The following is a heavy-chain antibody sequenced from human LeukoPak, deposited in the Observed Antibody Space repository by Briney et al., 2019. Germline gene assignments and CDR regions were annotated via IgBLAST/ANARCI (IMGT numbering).Heavy chain of an antibody. CDR3: TRPCYYDSSGYCSADY. Sequence: PGGSLRLSCAASGFTFSGSAMHWVRQASGKGLEWVGRIRSKANSYATAYAASVKGRFTISRDDSKNTAYLQMNSLKTEDTAVYYCTRPCYYDSSGYCSADYWGQGTLVTASS. CDR2: IRSKANSYAT. J-gene: IGHJ4*02. V-gene: IGHV3-73*01. D-gene: IGHD3-22*01. CDR1: GFTFSGSA.